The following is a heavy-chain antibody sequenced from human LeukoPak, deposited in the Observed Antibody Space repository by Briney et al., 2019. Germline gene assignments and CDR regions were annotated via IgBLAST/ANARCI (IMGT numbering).Heavy chain of an antibody. V-gene: IGHV3-23*01. D-gene: IGHD2-15*01. CDR1: GFTFSSYG. CDR3: AKDALGYCSGGSCSNYFDY. CDR2: ISGSGGST. J-gene: IGHJ4*02. Sequence: GGSLRLSCAASGFTFSSYGMSWVRQAPGKGLEWVSAISGSGGSTYYADSVKGRFTISRDNSKNTLYLQMNSLRAEDTAVYYCAKDALGYCSGGSCSNYFDYWGQGTLVTVPS.